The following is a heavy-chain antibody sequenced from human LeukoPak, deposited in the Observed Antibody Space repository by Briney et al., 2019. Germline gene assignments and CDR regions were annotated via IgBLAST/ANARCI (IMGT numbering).Heavy chain of an antibody. CDR3: ARDVNGRNWFDP. CDR1: GGSISSYY. CDR2: IYYSGST. Sequence: SETLSLTCTVSGGSISSYYWSWIRQPPGKGLEWIGYIYYSGSTNYNPSLKSRVTISVDTSKNQFPLKLSSVTAADTAVYYCARDVNGRNWFDPWGQGTLVTVSS. D-gene: IGHD1-26*01. V-gene: IGHV4-59*01. J-gene: IGHJ5*02.